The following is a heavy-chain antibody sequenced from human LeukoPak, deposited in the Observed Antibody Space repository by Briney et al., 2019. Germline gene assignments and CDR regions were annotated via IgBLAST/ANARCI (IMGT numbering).Heavy chain of an antibody. D-gene: IGHD3/OR15-3a*01. Sequence: GESLKISFKGSGYRFTSYWIGWVRPIPGKGLEWKGIIYPGDSDTRYSPSFQGQVTISADKSISTAYLQWSSLKASDTAMYYCARHPVGPPYGMGVWGQGTTVTVSS. CDR2: IYPGDSDT. J-gene: IGHJ6*02. V-gene: IGHV5-51*01. CDR3: ARHPVGPPYGMGV. CDR1: GYRFTSYW.